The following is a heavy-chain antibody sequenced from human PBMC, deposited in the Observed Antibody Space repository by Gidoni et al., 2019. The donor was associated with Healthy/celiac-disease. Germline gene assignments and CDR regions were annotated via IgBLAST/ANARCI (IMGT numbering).Heavy chain of an antibody. V-gene: IGHV4-38-2*02. CDR3: AREKVAGSSSVAFDY. Sequence: QVQLQESGPGLVKPSETLSLTCTVSGYSISRGYYWGWIRQPPGKGLEWIGSIYHSGSTYYNPSLKSRVTISVDTSKNQFSLKLSSVTAADTAVYYCAREKVAGSSSVAFDYWGQGTLVTVSS. J-gene: IGHJ4*02. CDR2: IYHSGST. D-gene: IGHD6-6*01. CDR1: GYSISRGYY.